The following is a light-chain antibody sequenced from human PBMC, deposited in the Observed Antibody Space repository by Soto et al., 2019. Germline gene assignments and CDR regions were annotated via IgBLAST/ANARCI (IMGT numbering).Light chain of an antibody. CDR3: QQYDNLPSIT. CDR2: DAS. Sequence: DIQMPQSPSSLSASVGDRVTITCQASPDISNSLNSYQQKPGKAPKLLIYDASNLETGGPSRFSGSGSGTDFTFTISSLQPEDIATYYCQQYDNLPSITFGQGTRLEIK. V-gene: IGKV1-33*01. CDR1: PDISNS. J-gene: IGKJ5*01.